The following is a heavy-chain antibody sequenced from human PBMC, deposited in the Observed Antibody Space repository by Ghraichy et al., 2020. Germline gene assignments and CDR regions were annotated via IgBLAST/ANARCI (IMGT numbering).Heavy chain of an antibody. D-gene: IGHD6-13*01. CDR3: ARHHRFGLSSSRLNNWFDP. J-gene: IGHJ5*02. CDR1: GGSISSYY. CDR2: IYYSGST. V-gene: IGHV4-59*08. Sequence: LSLTCTVSGGSISSYYWSWIRQPPGKGLEWIGYIYYSGSTNYNPSLKSRVTISVDTSKNQFSLKLSSVTAADTAVYYCARHHRFGLSSSRLNNWFDPWGQGTLVTVSS.